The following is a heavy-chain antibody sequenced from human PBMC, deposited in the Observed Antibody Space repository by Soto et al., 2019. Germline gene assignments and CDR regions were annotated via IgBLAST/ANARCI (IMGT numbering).Heavy chain of an antibody. CDR3: ARETRESPWGLAR. V-gene: IGHV4-39*02. J-gene: IGHJ4*02. D-gene: IGHD2-21*01. Sequence: QLQLQESGPGLVKPSETLSLTCTVSGGSISSSSYYWGWIRQPPGKGLEWIGSIYYSGSTYYNPSLKSRVTISVDTAKNQFYLKLSSVTAADTAVYYGARETRESPWGLARWGQGTLVTVSS. CDR1: GGSISSSSYY. CDR2: IYYSGST.